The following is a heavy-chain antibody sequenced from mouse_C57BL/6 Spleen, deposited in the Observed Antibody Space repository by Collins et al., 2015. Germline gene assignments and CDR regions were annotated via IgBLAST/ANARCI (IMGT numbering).Heavy chain of an antibody. CDR2: IDPANGNT. Sequence: EVQLQQSVAELVRPGASVKLSCTASGFNXKNTYMHWVKQRPEQGLEWIGRIDPANGNTKYAPKFQGKATITADTSSNTAYLQLSSLTSEDTAIYYCAREGFYAMDYWGQGTSVTVSS. CDR3: AREGFYAMDY. J-gene: IGHJ4*01. CDR1: GFNXKNTY. V-gene: IGHV14-3*01.